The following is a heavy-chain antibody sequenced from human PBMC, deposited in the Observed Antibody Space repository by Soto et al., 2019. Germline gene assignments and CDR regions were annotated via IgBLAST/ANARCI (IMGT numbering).Heavy chain of an antibody. J-gene: IGHJ4*02. CDR3: AKDPNDYDSSAYYVDY. Sequence: GGSLRLSCAASGFTFSSYAMSWVRQAPGKGLGWVSAISDSGDKTYYADSVKGRFTVSRDNSKNTLYLQMNSLRAEDTAVYFCAKDPNDYDSSAYYVDYWGRGTLVTVSS. CDR2: ISDSGDKT. CDR1: GFTFSSYA. V-gene: IGHV3-23*01. D-gene: IGHD3-22*01.